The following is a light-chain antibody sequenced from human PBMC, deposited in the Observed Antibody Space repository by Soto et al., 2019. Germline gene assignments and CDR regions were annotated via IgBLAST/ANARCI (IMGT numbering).Light chain of an antibody. Sequence: DIQMTQSPSSLSASVGDRVTITCRASQSISNYLNWYQQKPEKAPNLLIYDASSLQSGVPSRFSGSGSGTDFTLTISSLQPEDFATYYCQQSYSTPPGTFGQGTKLEIK. CDR3: QQSYSTPPGT. J-gene: IGKJ2*01. V-gene: IGKV1-39*01. CDR2: DAS. CDR1: QSISNY.